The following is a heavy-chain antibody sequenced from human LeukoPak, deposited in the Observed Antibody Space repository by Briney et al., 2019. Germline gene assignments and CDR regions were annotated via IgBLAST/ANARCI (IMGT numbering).Heavy chain of an antibody. D-gene: IGHD1-1*01. CDR1: GFTFSSYS. J-gene: IGHJ4*02. CDR2: ISSSSSYI. CDR3: ARPPFSTYNWNDFDY. Sequence: GGSLRLSCAASGFTFSSYSMNWVRQAPGKGLEWVSSISSSSSYIYYADSVKGRFTISRDNAKNSLYLQMNSLRAEDTAVYYCARPPFSTYNWNDFDYWGQGTLVTVSS. V-gene: IGHV3-21*01.